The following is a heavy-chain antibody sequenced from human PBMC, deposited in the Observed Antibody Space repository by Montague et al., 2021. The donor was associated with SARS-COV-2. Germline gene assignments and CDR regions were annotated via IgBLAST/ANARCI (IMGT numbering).Heavy chain of an antibody. CDR3: ARVRYYGSETSLGMDV. CDR1: GGSFLCYY. V-gene: IGHV4-34*01. D-gene: IGHD3-10*01. CDR2: INHSGST. Sequence: SETLSLTCAVYGGSFLCYYCSWIRQPPGRGLSLIGEINHSGSTNYNPSHKSRVTISVDTSKNQLCMKLSSVTAADTAVYYCARVRYYGSETSLGMDVWGQGTTVTVSS. J-gene: IGHJ6*02.